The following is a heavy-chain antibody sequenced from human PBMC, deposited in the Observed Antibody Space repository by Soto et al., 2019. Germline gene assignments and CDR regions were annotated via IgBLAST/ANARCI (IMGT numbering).Heavy chain of an antibody. CDR1: GGSISSGGYS. CDR2: IYHSGST. D-gene: IGHD2-21*02. V-gene: IGHV4-30-2*01. CDR3: ARDSPYCGGDCYTQGQYYFDY. J-gene: IGHJ4*02. Sequence: SETLSLTCAVSGGSISSGGYSWSWIRQPPGKGLEWIGYIYHSGSTYYNPSLKSRVTISVDRSKNQFSLKLSSVTAADTAVYYCARDSPYCGGDCYTQGQYYFDYWGQGTLVTVSS.